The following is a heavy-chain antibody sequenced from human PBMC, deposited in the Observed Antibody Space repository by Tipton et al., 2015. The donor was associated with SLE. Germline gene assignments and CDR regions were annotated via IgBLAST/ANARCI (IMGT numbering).Heavy chain of an antibody. D-gene: IGHD2-15*01. Sequence: TLSLTCSVSGGSVTNDYWSWIRQPPGKGLEWIGEIFRSGSTNYNPSLKSRVTISVDKSKNQFSLKLRSVTAADTAVYYCARGVDCSGGSCPAALDIWGQGTMVTVSS. CDR2: IFRSGST. CDR3: ARGVDCSGGSCPAALDI. J-gene: IGHJ3*02. V-gene: IGHV4-4*02. CDR1: GGSVTNDY.